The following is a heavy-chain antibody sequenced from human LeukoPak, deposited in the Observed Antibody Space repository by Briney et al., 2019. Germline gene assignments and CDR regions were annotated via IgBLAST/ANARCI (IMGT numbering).Heavy chain of an antibody. D-gene: IGHD3-10*01. CDR1: GGSISSYY. V-gene: IGHV4-4*07. CDR3: ARHGSYYGSGSYYKFDY. CDR2: IYTSGST. Sequence: PSETLSLTCTVSGGSISSYYWSWIRQPAGKGLEWIGRIYTSGSTNYNPSLKSRVTMSVDTSKNQFSLKLSSVTAADTAVYYCARHGSYYGSGSYYKFDYWGQGTLVTVSS. J-gene: IGHJ4*02.